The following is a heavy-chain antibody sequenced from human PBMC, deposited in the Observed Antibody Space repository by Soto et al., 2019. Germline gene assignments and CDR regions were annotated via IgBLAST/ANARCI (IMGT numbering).Heavy chain of an antibody. CDR1: GDSVSGNSAA. CDR2: TYYRSRWYN. D-gene: IGHD4-17*01. Sequence: SQTLSLTCAISGDSVSGNSAAWNWIRQSPSRGLEWLGRTYYRSRWYNDYAVSVKSRITVTPDTSKNQFSLHLNSVTPEDTAVYYCAREVGYGDFSAALLDWGQGTLVTVSS. J-gene: IGHJ4*02. V-gene: IGHV6-1*01. CDR3: AREVGYGDFSAALLD.